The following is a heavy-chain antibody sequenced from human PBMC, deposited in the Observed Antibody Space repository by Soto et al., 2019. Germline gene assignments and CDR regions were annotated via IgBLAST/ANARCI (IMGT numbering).Heavy chain of an antibody. Sequence: EVQLVESGGGLIQPGGSLRLSCAASGFTFSTSEMYWVRQAPGKGLEWVSYIPPSGQPIFYADSVKGRFTLSRDNAKNSPYLQMSILRAEDSAVYYCARRASRWGQGTRVTVSS. CDR1: GFTFSTSE. V-gene: IGHV3-48*03. CDR2: IPPSGQPI. CDR3: ARRASR. J-gene: IGHJ3*01.